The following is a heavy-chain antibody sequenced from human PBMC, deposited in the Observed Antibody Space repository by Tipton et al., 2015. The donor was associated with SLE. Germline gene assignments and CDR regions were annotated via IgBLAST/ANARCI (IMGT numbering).Heavy chain of an antibody. CDR1: GDSISSSSNY. CDR2: VYYSGST. J-gene: IGHJ4*02. V-gene: IGHV4-39*01. CDR3: ARKSSGIDY. D-gene: IGHD6-19*01. Sequence: LRLSCTVSGDSISSSSNYWIWIRLPPGRGLEWIGSVYYSGSTYYNSSLKSRVTISVDTSKNQFSLMLSSVTAADTAVYYCARKSSGIDYWGQGTLVTVSS.